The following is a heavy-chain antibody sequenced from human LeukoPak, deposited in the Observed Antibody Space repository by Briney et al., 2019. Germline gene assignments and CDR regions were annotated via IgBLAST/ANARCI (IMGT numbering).Heavy chain of an antibody. CDR3: TSYGGPYCGGDCGY. Sequence: GGTLRLSCAASGFTFSSYGMSWVRQAPGKGREWVSAISGSGGSTYYADSVKGRFTISRNDSKNTAYLQMNSLKTEDTAVYYCTSYGGPYCGGDCGYWGQGTLVTVSS. CDR2: ISGSGGST. D-gene: IGHD2-21*02. J-gene: IGHJ4*02. V-gene: IGHV3-23*01. CDR1: GFTFSSYG.